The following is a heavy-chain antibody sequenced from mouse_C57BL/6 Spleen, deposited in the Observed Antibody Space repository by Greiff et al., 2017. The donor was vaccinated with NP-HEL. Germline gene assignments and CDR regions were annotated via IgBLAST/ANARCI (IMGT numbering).Heavy chain of an antibody. J-gene: IGHJ1*03. CDR2: INPNYGTT. V-gene: IGHV1-39*01. CDR3: ARRGIYYGNWYFDV. D-gene: IGHD2-1*01. Sequence: VQLKQSGPELVKPGASVKISCKASGYSFTDYNMNWVKQSNGKSLEWIGVINPNYGTTSYNQKFKGKATLTVDQSSSTAYMQLNSLTSEDSAVDYCARRGIYYGNWYFDVWGTGTTVTVSS. CDR1: GYSFTDYN.